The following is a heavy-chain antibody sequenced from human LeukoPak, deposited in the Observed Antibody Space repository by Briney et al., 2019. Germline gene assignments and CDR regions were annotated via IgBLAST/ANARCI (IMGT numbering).Heavy chain of an antibody. CDR2: IGGTGVRT. J-gene: IGHJ4*02. D-gene: IGHD3-16*01. Sequence: QPGGSLRLSCASSGFTFSSYAMSWVHQAPGKGLEWVSTIGGTGVRTYYADSVKGRFTISRDSSKNTLYLQINSLRAEDTAVYFCAKDRLGGPYFFHYWGQGTLVTVSS. V-gene: IGHV3-23*01. CDR1: GFTFSSYA. CDR3: AKDRLGGPYFFHY.